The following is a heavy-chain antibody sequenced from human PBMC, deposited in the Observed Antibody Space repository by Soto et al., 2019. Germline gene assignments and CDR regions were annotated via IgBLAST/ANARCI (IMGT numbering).Heavy chain of an antibody. J-gene: IGHJ4*02. CDR1: GYTFSNFG. D-gene: IGHD3-9*01. CDR2: ISTDNGST. CDR3: TRDAKYYDIMTGYFVNDY. V-gene: IGHV1-18*01. Sequence: QVQLVQSGGEVKKPGASVKVSCKASGYTFSNFGISWVRQAPGQGLEWMGWISTDNGSTKYAQNLQGRVTMTTDTTTSPAYMELRSLSSDDTAVYYCTRDAKYYDIMTGYFVNDYWGQGTLVSVAS.